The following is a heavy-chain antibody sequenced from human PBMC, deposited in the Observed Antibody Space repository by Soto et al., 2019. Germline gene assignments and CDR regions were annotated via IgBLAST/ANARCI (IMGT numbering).Heavy chain of an antibody. J-gene: IGHJ6*03. CDR2: TYYKSKWYN. CDR1: GDSVSSNSAA. D-gene: IGHD5-12*01. CDR3: ARGSWDDVSGHYYMDV. V-gene: IGHV6-1*01. Sequence: SQTLSLTCAISGDSVSSNSAAWNWIRQSPSRGLEWLGRTYYKSKWYNNYAVSVKSRITINPDTSQNQFSLQLDSVTPEDTAVYYCARGSWDDVSGHYYMDVWGKGTTVTVSS.